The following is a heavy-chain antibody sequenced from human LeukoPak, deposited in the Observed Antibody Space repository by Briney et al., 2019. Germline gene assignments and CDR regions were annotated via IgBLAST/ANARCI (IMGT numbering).Heavy chain of an antibody. D-gene: IGHD4-23*01. CDR1: GGSFSSYA. Sequence: WASVKVSCKAYGGSFSSYAINWVRQAPGQGLEWMGGIIPIFGTANYAQKFQDRVTITAVESMSTVYMELSSLRSEDTAVYYCARGWLAETTVVTPYNYWGQGTLVTVSS. CDR2: IIPIFGTA. CDR3: ARGWLAETTVVTPYNY. V-gene: IGHV1-69*13. J-gene: IGHJ4*02.